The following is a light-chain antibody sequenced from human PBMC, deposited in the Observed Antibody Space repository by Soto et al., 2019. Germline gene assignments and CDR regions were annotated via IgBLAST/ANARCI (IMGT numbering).Light chain of an antibody. CDR2: DAS. Sequence: EIVMTQSPATLSVSPGDRATLSCRASQSVDNDLAWYQQKPGQPPRLLIYDASTRATGIPARFSGSQSGTECTLTLSSLLSADFAVYSCQQYNNWPLTFGGGTKVEIK. CDR1: QSVDND. V-gene: IGKV3D-15*01. CDR3: QQYNNWPLT. J-gene: IGKJ4*01.